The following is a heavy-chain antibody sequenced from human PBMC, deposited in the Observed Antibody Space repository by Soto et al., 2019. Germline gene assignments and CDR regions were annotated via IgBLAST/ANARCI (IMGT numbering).Heavy chain of an antibody. CDR1: GYSISSSNW. D-gene: IGHD1-26*01. CDR2: IYYSRTT. V-gene: IGHV4-28*01. CDR3: ARREIQGPIDY. Sequence: QVQLQESGPGLVKPSDTLSLTCAVSGYSISSSNWWGWIRQPPGKGLEWIGYIYYSRTTYYNPSLNSRVTMSVDTSKNQFPLKLPSVTAVDTTVYYCARREIQGPIDYWGQGTLVTVSS. J-gene: IGHJ4*02.